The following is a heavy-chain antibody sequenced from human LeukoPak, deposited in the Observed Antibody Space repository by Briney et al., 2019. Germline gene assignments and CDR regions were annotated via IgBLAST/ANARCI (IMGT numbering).Heavy chain of an antibody. J-gene: IGHJ4*02. Sequence: GGSLRLSCTASGFTFGVYAMSWVRQAPGKGLEWVGFIRSKAYGGTTEYAASVKGRFTISRDDSKSIAYLQMNSLKTEDTAVYYCTRGYVTAFYWGQGTLVTVSS. CDR2: IRSKAYGGTT. D-gene: IGHD3-10*02. CDR1: GFTFGVYA. V-gene: IGHV3-49*04. CDR3: TRGYVTAFY.